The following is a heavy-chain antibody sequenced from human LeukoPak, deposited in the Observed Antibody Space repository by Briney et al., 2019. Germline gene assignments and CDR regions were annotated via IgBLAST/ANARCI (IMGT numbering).Heavy chain of an antibody. Sequence: SETLSLTCTVSGGFINNFYWTWIRQVAGRGLEWIGRIYATGETNYNPSLKSRLTLSVDASKNQFSLRLRSVTAADTAVYYCARHVMAVNGGGMDVWGQGTTVTVSS. CDR2: IYATGET. CDR3: ARHVMAVNGGGMDV. CDR1: GGFINNFY. D-gene: IGHD2-8*01. J-gene: IGHJ6*02. V-gene: IGHV4-4*07.